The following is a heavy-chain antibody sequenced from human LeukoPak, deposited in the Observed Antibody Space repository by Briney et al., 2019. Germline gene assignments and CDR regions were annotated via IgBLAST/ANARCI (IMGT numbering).Heavy chain of an antibody. CDR3: AREVYSSGSGFDP. D-gene: IGHD6-19*01. V-gene: IGHV1-18*01. CDR2: ISAYNGNT. CDR1: GYTFTSYG. Sequence: GASVKVSCKTSGYTFTSYGISWVRQAPGQGLEWMGWISAYNGNTNYAQKLQGRVTMTTDTSTSTAYMELSSLRFEDTAVYYCAREVYSSGSGFDPWGQGTLVTVSS. J-gene: IGHJ5*02.